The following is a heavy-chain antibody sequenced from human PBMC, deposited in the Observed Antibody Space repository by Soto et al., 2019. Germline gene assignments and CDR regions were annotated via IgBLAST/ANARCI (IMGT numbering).Heavy chain of an antibody. CDR1: GFSLSTSGVG. Sequence: QITLKESGPTLVKPTQTLTLTRIFSGFSLSTSGVGVGWIRQSPGKALEWLALIYWDDDKRYSPALKSRGTITKDTSKNQVVLTMTNMDPVDTGTFYCAHLTSWGEGAPFDIWGQGTKVTVSS. V-gene: IGHV2-5*02. J-gene: IGHJ3*02. D-gene: IGHD3-16*01. CDR2: IYWDDDK. CDR3: AHLTSWGEGAPFDI.